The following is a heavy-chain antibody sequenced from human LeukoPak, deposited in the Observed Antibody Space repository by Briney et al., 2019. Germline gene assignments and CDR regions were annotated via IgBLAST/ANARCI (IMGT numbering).Heavy chain of an antibody. CDR1: GFTFNIYA. J-gene: IGHJ4*02. CDR2: ISSSSDTI. CDR3: VRDRSAPDY. Sequence: PGGSLRLSCAASGFTFNIYAMNWIRQAPGKGLEWLSYISSSSDTIYYAESVKGRLTTSRDNAKNSLYLQMNSLRDEDTALYYCVRDRSAPDYRGQGTLVTVSS. V-gene: IGHV3-48*02.